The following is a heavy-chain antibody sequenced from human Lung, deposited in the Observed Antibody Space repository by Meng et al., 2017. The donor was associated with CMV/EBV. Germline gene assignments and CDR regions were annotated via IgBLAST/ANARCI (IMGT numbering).Heavy chain of an antibody. Sequence: GESLKISCAASGFTFSTHTMNWVRQAPGKGLEWVSSISSRSGSYIYYADSVKGRFTISRDNAKNSLYLQMNSLRAEDTAVYYCARDSTVSRRWDGREVGGQGTXVTVSS. D-gene: IGHD4-11*01. V-gene: IGHV3-21*01. CDR1: GFTFSTHT. CDR2: ISSRSGSYI. J-gene: IGHJ6*02. CDR3: ARDSTVSRRWDGREV.